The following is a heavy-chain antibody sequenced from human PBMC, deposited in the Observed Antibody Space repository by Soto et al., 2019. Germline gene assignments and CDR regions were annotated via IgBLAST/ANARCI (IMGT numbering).Heavy chain of an antibody. CDR2: INPNSGDT. J-gene: IGHJ4*02. CDR3: ARLVSTIGARPDY. D-gene: IGHD6-6*01. Sequence: QVQLVQSGAEVKKPGASVKVSCKASGYTFTGYYLHWVRQAPGPGLEWMGWINPNSGDTNSAQKFQGRVTMTRDTSISTAYMELSRLRSDDTAVYYCARLVSTIGARPDYWGQGTLVTVSS. CDR1: GYTFTGYY. V-gene: IGHV1-2*02.